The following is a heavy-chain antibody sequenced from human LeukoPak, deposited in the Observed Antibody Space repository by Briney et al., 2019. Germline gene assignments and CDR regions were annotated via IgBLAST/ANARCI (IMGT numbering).Heavy chain of an antibody. V-gene: IGHV4-4*09. CDR2: IYASGST. Sequence: PSETLSLTCTVSSGFISGYYWSWIRQPPGKGLQWIGYIYASGSTNYNPSLKSRVSMSVDTSKNQFSLKLNSVTAADTAVYYCARLRWSTIAARDYYSYYMDVWGKGTTVTVSS. D-gene: IGHD6-6*01. J-gene: IGHJ6*03. CDR1: SGFISGYY. CDR3: ARLRWSTIAARDYYSYYMDV.